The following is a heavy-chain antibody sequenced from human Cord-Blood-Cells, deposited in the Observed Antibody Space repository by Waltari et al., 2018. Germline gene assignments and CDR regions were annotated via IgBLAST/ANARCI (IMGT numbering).Heavy chain of an antibody. CDR3: AREHYDSSGYGAFDI. V-gene: IGHV4-34*01. J-gene: IGHJ3*02. Sequence: QVQLQQWGAGLLKPSETLSLTCAVYGGSFSGYSWSWIRQPQGKGLEWIGEINHSGSTNYNPSLKSRVTISVDTSKNQFSLKLSSVTAADTAVYYCAREHYDSSGYGAFDIWGQGTMVTVSS. CDR1: GGSFSGYS. D-gene: IGHD3-22*01. CDR2: INHSGST.